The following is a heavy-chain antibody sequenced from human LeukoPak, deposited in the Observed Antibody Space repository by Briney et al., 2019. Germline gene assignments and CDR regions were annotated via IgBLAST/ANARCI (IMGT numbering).Heavy chain of an antibody. CDR3: ARVSTVTTFEYFQH. V-gene: IGHV1-69*05. CDR1: GGTFTSYA. J-gene: IGHJ1*01. Sequence: SVKVSCKASGGTFTSYAISWVRQAPGQGLEWMGRIIPIFGTANYAQKFQGRVTITTDESTSTAYMELSSLRSEDTAVYYCARVSTVTTFEYFQHWGQGTLVTVSS. CDR2: IIPIFGTA. D-gene: IGHD4-17*01.